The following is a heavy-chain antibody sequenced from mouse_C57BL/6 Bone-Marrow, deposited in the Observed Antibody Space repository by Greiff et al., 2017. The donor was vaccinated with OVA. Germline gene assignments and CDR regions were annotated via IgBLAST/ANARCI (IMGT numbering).Heavy chain of an antibody. V-gene: IGHV10-1*01. Sequence: EVPLVESGGGLVQPKGSLKLSCAASGFSFNTYAMNWVRQAPGKGLEWVARIRSKSNNYATYYADSVKARFTISRDDSESMLYLQRHNLKTKDTAMYYCVTHGQSFNYYGSSRYYFDYWGQGTTLTVSS. CDR1: GFSFNTYA. CDR3: VTHGQSFNYYGSSRYYFDY. J-gene: IGHJ2*01. D-gene: IGHD1-1*01. CDR2: IRSKSNNYAT.